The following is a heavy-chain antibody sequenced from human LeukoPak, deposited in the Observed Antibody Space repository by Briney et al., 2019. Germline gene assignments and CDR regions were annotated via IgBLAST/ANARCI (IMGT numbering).Heavy chain of an antibody. CDR1: GFTVSSNY. CDR2: IYSDDST. D-gene: IGHD1-26*01. V-gene: IGHV3-66*01. CDR3: ASPVAIVGATRAEYFQH. J-gene: IGHJ1*01. Sequence: PGGSLRLSCAASGFTVSSNYMSWVRQAPGKGLEWVSVIYSDDSTYYADCVKGRFTISRDNSKNTLYLQMNSLRAEDTAVYYCASPVAIVGATRAEYFQHWGQGTLVTVSS.